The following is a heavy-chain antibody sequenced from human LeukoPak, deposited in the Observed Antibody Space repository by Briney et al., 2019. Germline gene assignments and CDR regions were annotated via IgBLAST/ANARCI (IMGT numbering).Heavy chain of an antibody. Sequence: GGSLRLSCEGSGFTFSNYWMGWVRQAPGKGLQWVANIKTDGSEKYYVDSVKGRFTISRDNAKNSLYLQMSSLRAEDTAVYYCATYSSLNRREFQYWGQGTLLTVSS. D-gene: IGHD3-22*01. CDR3: ATYSSLNRREFQY. V-gene: IGHV3-7*01. CDR1: GFTFSNYW. CDR2: IKTDGSEK. J-gene: IGHJ1*01.